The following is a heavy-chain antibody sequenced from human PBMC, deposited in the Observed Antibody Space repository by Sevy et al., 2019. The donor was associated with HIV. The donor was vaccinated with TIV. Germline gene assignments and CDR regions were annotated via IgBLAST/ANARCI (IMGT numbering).Heavy chain of an antibody. CDR1: GFTFSNAW. CDR3: ATAPGDYDSSPFDY. J-gene: IGHJ4*02. D-gene: IGHD3-22*01. CDR2: IKSKIDGETT. Sequence: GGYLRLSCAVSGFTFSNAWMNWVRQAPGTGLQWVGLIKSKIDGETTDYAAPVKGRFTISRDDSKNTVYLQMNSLKTEDTAVYYCATAPGDYDSSPFDYWGPGTLVTVSS. V-gene: IGHV3-15*01.